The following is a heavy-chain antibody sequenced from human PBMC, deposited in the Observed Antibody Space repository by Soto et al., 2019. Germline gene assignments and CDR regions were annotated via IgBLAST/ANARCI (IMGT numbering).Heavy chain of an antibody. J-gene: IGHJ3*02. CDR1: GGSVNSGNCY. CDR3: ARVERGTATTVVDAFDI. Sequence: QVQLQQWGAGLLKPSETLSLTCAVFGGSVNSGNCYWSWIRQPPGKGLEWIGEMSHSGGTHFNPSLKSRVTTSVDTSKNQFSLKMSSVTAADTALYYCARVERGTATTVVDAFDIWGPGTMVTVSS. CDR2: MSHSGGT. D-gene: IGHD1-1*01. V-gene: IGHV4-34*01.